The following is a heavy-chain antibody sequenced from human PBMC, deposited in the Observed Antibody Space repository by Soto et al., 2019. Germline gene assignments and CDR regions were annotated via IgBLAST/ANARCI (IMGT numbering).Heavy chain of an antibody. Sequence: PSETLSLTCAVSGGSINSSNWWSWVRQPPGKGLEWIGEIYHSGSTNYNPSLKSRVTISVDKSKNQFSLKLSSVTAADTAVYYCARVSGSYYYGMDVWGQGITVTVSS. D-gene: IGHD1-26*01. CDR3: ARVSGSYYYGMDV. V-gene: IGHV4-4*02. J-gene: IGHJ6*02. CDR2: IYHSGST. CDR1: GGSINSSNW.